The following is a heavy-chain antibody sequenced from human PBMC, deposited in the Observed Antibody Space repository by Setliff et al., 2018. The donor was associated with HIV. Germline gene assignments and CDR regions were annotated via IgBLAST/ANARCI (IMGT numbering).Heavy chain of an antibody. CDR1: GGSFSGYY. CDR3: ARGDGYRGNDAYYDTGLDV. V-gene: IGHV4-34*01. D-gene: IGHD5-12*01. Sequence: SETLSLTCAVYGGSFSGYYWSWIRQPPGKGLEWIGEINHSGSTNYNPSLKSRVTISLDTSKNHFSLKLSSVTAADTAVYYCARGDGYRGNDAYYDTGLDVWGQGITVTVSS. CDR2: INHSGST. J-gene: IGHJ6*02.